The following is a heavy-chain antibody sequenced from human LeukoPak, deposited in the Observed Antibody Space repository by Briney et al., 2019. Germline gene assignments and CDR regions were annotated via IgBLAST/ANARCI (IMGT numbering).Heavy chain of an antibody. V-gene: IGHV1-2*02. CDR3: ASSSCRTSCSLCDY. Sequence: ASVKVSFKASVYTFTGYYMHWVRQAPGQGLEWMGWINPNSGGTNYAHKFQARVTMTRDTSISTAYIELSRLRSDDTAVYYCASSSCRTSCSLCDYWGQGTLVTVSS. D-gene: IGHD2-2*01. J-gene: IGHJ4*02. CDR1: VYTFTGYY. CDR2: INPNSGGT.